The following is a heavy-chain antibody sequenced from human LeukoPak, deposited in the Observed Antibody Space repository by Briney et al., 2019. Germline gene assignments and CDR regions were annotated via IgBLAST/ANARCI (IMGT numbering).Heavy chain of an antibody. CDR2: ISAYTGIT. CDR1: NYTFTNYG. Sequence: ASVKVSCKTSNYTFTNYGISWVRQAPGQGLEWMGWISAYTGITSFAQKFQGRVTMTTDASTSTAYMELRSLRLDDTAVYYCARDLIYTTSWYDHWGQGTLVTVSS. D-gene: IGHD1-26*01. CDR3: ARDLIYTTSWYDH. J-gene: IGHJ5*02. V-gene: IGHV1-18*01.